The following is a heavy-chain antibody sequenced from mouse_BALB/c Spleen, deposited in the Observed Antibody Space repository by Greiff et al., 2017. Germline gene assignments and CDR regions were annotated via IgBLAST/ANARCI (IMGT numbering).Heavy chain of an antibody. D-gene: IGHD1-1*01. Sequence: EVHLVESGGGLVKPGGSLKLSCAASGFNFSSYAMSWVRQTPEKRLEWVASISSGGSTYYPDSVKGRFTISRDNARNILYLQMSSLRSEDTAMYYCAREGITTGFAYWGQGTLVTVSA. CDR3: AREGITTGFAY. J-gene: IGHJ3*01. CDR1: GFNFSSYA. CDR2: ISSGGST. V-gene: IGHV5-6-5*01.